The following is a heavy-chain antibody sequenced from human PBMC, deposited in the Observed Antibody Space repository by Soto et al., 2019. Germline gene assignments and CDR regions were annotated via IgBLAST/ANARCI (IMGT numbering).Heavy chain of an antibody. CDR3: ARGLRVGTGISNWFDP. CDR1: GGSISSGGYY. D-gene: IGHD2-21*02. Sequence: QVQLQESGPGLVKPSQTLSLTCTVSGGSISSGGYYWSWIRQHPGKGLEWIGYIYYSGSTYYYPSSNSRFTISVDASKHQFALKLSSVTAADTAVYYCARGLRVGTGISNWFDPWGQGTLVTVSS. V-gene: IGHV4-31*03. CDR2: IYYSGST. J-gene: IGHJ5*02.